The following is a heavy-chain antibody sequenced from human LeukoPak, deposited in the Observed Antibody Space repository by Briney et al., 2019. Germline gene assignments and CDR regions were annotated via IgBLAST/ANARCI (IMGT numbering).Heavy chain of an antibody. CDR1: GGSFSGYY. J-gene: IGHJ4*02. CDR3: ARGATILWLISFDY. V-gene: IGHV4-34*01. CDR2: INHSGST. Sequence: SETLSLTCAVYGGSFSGYYWSWIRQPPGKGLEWIGEINHSGSTNYNPSLKSRVTISVDTSKNQFSLQLNSVTPEDTAVYYCARGATILWLISFDYWGQGTLVTVSS. D-gene: IGHD5-18*01.